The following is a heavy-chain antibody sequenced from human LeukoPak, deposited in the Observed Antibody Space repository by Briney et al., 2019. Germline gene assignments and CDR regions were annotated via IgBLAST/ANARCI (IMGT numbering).Heavy chain of an antibody. CDR1: GFTVSSNS. J-gene: IGHJ4*02. Sequence: PGGSLRLSCTVSGFTVSSNSMSWVRQAPGKGLEWVSYISISGTSIYYADSVKGRFTISRDYAKNSLYLQVTSLRAEDTAVYYCARATGYFGSGDYYFDFWGQGTLVTVSS. CDR3: ARATGYFGSGDYYFDF. V-gene: IGHV3-48*04. D-gene: IGHD3-10*01. CDR2: ISISGTSI.